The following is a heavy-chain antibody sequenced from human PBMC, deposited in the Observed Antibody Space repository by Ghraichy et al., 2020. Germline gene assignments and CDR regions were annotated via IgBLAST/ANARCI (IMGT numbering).Heavy chain of an antibody. Sequence: SETLSLTCAVYGGSFSGYYWSWIRQPPGKGLEWIGEINHSGSTNYNPSLKSRVTISVDTSKNQFSLKLSSVTAADTAVYYCARIAARGGWFDPWGQGTLVTVSS. CDR3: ARIAARGGWFDP. CDR2: INHSGST. J-gene: IGHJ5*02. D-gene: IGHD6-6*01. CDR1: GGSFSGYY. V-gene: IGHV4-34*01.